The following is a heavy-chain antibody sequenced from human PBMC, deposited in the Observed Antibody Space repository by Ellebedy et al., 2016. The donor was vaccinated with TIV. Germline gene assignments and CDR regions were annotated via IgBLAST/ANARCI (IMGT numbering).Heavy chain of an antibody. CDR3: AKDHSSSSWGDYFDY. V-gene: IGHV3-43*01. CDR1: GFTFDDYT. Sequence: PGGSLRLSCAASGFTFDDYTMHWVRQAPGKGLEWVSFINWDGSSTYYADSVKGRFTISRDNSKNSLYLQMNSLTTEDTDLYYCAKDHSSSSWGDYFDYWGQGTLVTVSS. J-gene: IGHJ4*02. D-gene: IGHD6-6*01. CDR2: INWDGSST.